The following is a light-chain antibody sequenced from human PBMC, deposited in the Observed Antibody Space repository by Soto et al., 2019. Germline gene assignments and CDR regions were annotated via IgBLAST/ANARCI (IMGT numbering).Light chain of an antibody. J-gene: IGLJ1*01. Sequence: QSALTQPASVSGSPGQSITISCTGTSSDVGSYNLVSWYQQHPGKAPKLMIYEGSKRPSGVSNRFSGSKSGNTASLTISGLQAEDEADYYCCSYAGSSAYVFRTGPRSPS. CDR1: SSDVGSYNL. CDR2: EGS. V-gene: IGLV2-23*01. CDR3: CSYAGSSAYV.